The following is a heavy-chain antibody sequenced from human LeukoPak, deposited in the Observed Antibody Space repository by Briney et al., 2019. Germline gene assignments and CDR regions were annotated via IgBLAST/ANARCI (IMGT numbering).Heavy chain of an antibody. CDR1: GGTFSSYA. J-gene: IGHJ5*02. CDR3: ARVSAEVSHYYDSSGYYRT. V-gene: IGHV1-69*01. CDR2: IIPIFGTA. Sequence: GSSAKVSCKASGGTFSSYAISWVRQAPGQGLEWMGGIIPIFGTANYAQKFQGRVTITADESTSTAYMELSSLRSEDTAVYYCARVSAEVSHYYDSSGYYRTWGQGTLVTVSS. D-gene: IGHD3-22*01.